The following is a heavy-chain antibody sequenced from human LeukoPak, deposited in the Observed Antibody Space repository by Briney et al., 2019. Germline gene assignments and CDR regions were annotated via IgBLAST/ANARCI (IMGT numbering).Heavy chain of an antibody. D-gene: IGHD6-6*01. J-gene: IGHJ4*02. V-gene: IGHV4-31*03. CDR3: ARGGIAARPSRFDY. Sequence: SETLSLTCTVSGGSISSGGYYWSWIRQHPGKGLEWVGYIYYSGSTYYNPSLKSRVTISVDTSKNQFSLKLGSVTAADTAVYYCARGGIAARPSRFDYWGQGTLVTVSS. CDR1: GGSISSGGYY. CDR2: IYYSGST.